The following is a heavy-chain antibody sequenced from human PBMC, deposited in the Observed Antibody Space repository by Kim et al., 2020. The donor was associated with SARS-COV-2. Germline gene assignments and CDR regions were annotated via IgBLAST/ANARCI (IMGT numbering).Heavy chain of an antibody. CDR2: IYYSGST. J-gene: IGHJ6*02. V-gene: IGHV4-31*03. Sequence: SETLSLTCTVSGGSISSGGYYWSWIRQHPGKGLEWIGYIYYSGSTYYNPSLKSRVTISVDTSKNQFSLKLSSVTAADTAVYYCARGYSYELYYYYYGMDVWGQGTTVTVSS. CDR1: GGSISSGGYY. D-gene: IGHD5-18*01. CDR3: ARGYSYELYYYYYGMDV.